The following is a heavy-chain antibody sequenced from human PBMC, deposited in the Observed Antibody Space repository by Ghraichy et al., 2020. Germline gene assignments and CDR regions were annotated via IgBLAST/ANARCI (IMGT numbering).Heavy chain of an antibody. CDR3: ARVPPDYDTLTGYYMKWFDP. CDR1: GYTFIDYH. Sequence: ASAKVSCKASGYTFIDYHVNWVRQAPGQGLEWMGWINPYSGGTKFAQRFQGRVTMTRDTSISTAYMELSSLRSADTAVYFCARVPPDYDTLTGYYMKWFDPWGQGTLVTVSS. J-gene: IGHJ5*02. CDR2: INPYSGGT. V-gene: IGHV1-2*02. D-gene: IGHD3-9*01.